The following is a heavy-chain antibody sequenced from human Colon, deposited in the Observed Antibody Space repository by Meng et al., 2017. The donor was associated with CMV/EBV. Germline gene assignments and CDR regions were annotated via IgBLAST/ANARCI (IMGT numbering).Heavy chain of an antibody. CDR3: ARGIAARPRFGY. Sequence: GSLRLSCTVSGGSMSGYYWNWIRQPPGKGLEWIGYTYYSGSTKFNPSLKSRVTISIDTSKNQFSLKLSSVTAADTAVYYCARGIAARPRFGYWGQGTLVTVSS. CDR1: GGSMSGYY. V-gene: IGHV4-59*01. J-gene: IGHJ4*02. D-gene: IGHD6-6*01. CDR2: TYYSGST.